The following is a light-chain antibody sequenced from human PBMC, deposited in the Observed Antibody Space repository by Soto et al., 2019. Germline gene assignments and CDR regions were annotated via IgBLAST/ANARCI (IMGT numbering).Light chain of an antibody. V-gene: IGKV1-5*01. J-gene: IGKJ1*01. CDR3: QKYNSYYT. CDR2: DVS. Sequence: DIQMTQSPSTLSASVGDRVTITCRASQIISSWLAWYQQRPGKAPKLLIYDVSSLESGVPSRFSGSGSGTEFTLTISSLQPDEFATYYCQKYNSYYTFGQGTKVDIK. CDR1: QIISSW.